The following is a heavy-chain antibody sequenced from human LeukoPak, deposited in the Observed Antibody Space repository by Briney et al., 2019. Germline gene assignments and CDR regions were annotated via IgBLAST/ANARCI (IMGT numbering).Heavy chain of an antibody. J-gene: IGHJ4*02. V-gene: IGHV3-48*01. D-gene: IGHD3-10*01. Sequence: GGSLRLSCAASGFTFSSYSMNWVRQAPGKGLEWVSYISSSGSTIYYADSVKGRLTISRDNSRSTLYLQVNSLRPEDTAIYYCAREGYYGSGSPPSLYFDYWGQGTLVTVSS. CDR1: GFTFSSYS. CDR2: ISSSGSTI. CDR3: AREGYYGSGSPPSLYFDY.